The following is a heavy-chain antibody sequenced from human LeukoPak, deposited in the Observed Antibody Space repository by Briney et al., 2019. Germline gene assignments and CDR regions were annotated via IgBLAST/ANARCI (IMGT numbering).Heavy chain of an antibody. CDR3: ARTISSSWTLGMDV. Sequence: ASVKVSCKASGYTFTIYYIHWVRQAPGQGLEWMGWINPNSGGTNYAQKFQGRVTMTRDTSISTAYMELSRLRSDDTAVYYCARTISSSWTLGMDVWGQGTTVTVSS. CDR2: INPNSGGT. J-gene: IGHJ6*02. D-gene: IGHD6-13*01. V-gene: IGHV1-2*02. CDR1: GYTFTIYY.